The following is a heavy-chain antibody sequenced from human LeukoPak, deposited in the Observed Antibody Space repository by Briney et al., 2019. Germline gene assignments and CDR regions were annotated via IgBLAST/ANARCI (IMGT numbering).Heavy chain of an antibody. Sequence: SETLSLTCAVYGGSFSGYYWSWIRQPPGKGLEWIGEINHSGSTNYNPSLKSRVTISVDTSKNQFSLKLSSVTAADTAVYYCARAGTYYYYYMDVWGKGTTVTVSS. D-gene: IGHD3-10*01. J-gene: IGHJ6*03. CDR3: ARAGTYYYYYMDV. CDR1: GGSFSGYY. CDR2: INHSGST. V-gene: IGHV4-34*01.